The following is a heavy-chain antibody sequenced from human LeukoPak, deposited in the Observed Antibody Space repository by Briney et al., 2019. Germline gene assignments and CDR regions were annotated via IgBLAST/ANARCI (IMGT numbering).Heavy chain of an antibody. CDR3: AKDGEFGNQYTQGYFDY. Sequence: GGSLRLSCAASGFSFSDYAIYWVRQTPGKGLEWVAFIRYDGSNKIYADSVKGRFTISRDNSYNTVYLQMTGLRAEDTAVYYCAKDGEFGNQYTQGYFDYWGQETLVTVSS. CDR1: GFSFSDYA. CDR2: IRYDGSNK. D-gene: IGHD3-16*01. V-gene: IGHV3-30*02. J-gene: IGHJ4*02.